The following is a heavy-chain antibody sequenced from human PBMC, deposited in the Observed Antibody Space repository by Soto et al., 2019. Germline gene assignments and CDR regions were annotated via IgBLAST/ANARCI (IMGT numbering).Heavy chain of an antibody. V-gene: IGHV3-30*18. CDR3: AKVAASSWHANWFAP. D-gene: IGHD6-13*01. Sequence: GGSLRLSCKASGFDFRGTGMHWVRQAPGKGLEWVAVISYDENAKDYGDSVKGRFTVSRDNSNNTLYLQMHSLTSDDTAVYYCAKVAASSWHANWFAPWGQGTLVTVSS. J-gene: IGHJ5*02. CDR2: ISYDENAK. CDR1: GFDFRGTG.